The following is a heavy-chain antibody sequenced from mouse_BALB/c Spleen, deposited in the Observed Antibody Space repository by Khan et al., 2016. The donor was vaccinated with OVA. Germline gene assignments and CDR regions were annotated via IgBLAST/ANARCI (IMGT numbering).Heavy chain of an antibody. J-gene: IGHJ2*01. CDR3: ARMARTIN. CDR1: GFTFSSYG. V-gene: IGHV5-6-3*01. Sequence: DVMLVESGGGLVQPGGSLKLSCAASGFTFSSYGMSWVRQTPDKRLELVATINSNGGSTYYPDSVKGRFTISRDNAKNNLYLQMSSLKSEDTAMYYCARMARTINWGQGTTLTVSS. CDR2: INSNGGST.